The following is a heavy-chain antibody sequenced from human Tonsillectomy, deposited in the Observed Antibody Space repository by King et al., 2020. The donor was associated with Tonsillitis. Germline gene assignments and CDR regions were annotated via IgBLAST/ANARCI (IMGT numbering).Heavy chain of an antibody. D-gene: IGHD2-15*01. CDR2: INSDGSST. Sequence: VQLVESGGGLVQPGGSLRLSCAASGFTFSSYWMHWVRQAPGKGLVWVSRINSDGSSTSYADSVKGRFTISRDNAKNTLYLQMNSLRAEDTAVYYCARDSDGKALGLYYFDYWGQGSLVTVSS. CDR3: ARDSDGKALGLYYFDY. V-gene: IGHV3-74*01. CDR1: GFTFSSYW. J-gene: IGHJ4*02.